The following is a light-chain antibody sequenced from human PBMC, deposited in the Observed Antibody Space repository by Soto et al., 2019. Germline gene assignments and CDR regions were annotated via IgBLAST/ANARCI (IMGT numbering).Light chain of an antibody. J-gene: IGLJ2*01. CDR3: SSYAGNNNLV. CDR1: ISDVAGYNY. V-gene: IGLV2-11*01. CDR2: DVT. Sequence: QSALTQPRSVSGSPGQSVSISCTGTISDVAGYNYVSWYQHHPGKAPKLLISDVTKRPSGVPDRFSGSKSGNTASLTISELQAEDEADYYCSSYAGNNNLVFGGGTKLTVL.